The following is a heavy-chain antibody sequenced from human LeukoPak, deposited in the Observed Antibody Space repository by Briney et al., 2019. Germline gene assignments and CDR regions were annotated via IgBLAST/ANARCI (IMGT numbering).Heavy chain of an antibody. D-gene: IGHD3-22*01. Sequence: GGSLRLSCAASGFTFSSYVMSWVRQAPGKGLEWVSVIYSGGSTYYADSVKGRFTISRDNSKNTLYLQMNSLRAEDTAVYYCARHTGYYYDSSGYYTAYYFDYWGQGTLVTVSS. CDR2: IYSGGST. V-gene: IGHV3-66*04. CDR1: GFTFSSYV. J-gene: IGHJ4*02. CDR3: ARHTGYYYDSSGYYTAYYFDY.